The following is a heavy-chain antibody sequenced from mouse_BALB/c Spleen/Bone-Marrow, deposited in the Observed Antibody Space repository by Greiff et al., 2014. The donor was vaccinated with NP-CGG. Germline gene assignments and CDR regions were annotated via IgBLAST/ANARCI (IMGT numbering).Heavy chain of an antibody. Sequence: LVESGAELVRPGTSVKVSCKASGYAFTNYLIEWVKQRPGQGLEWIGMINPGSGGTNYNEEFKGKATLTADKSSSTAYMQLSSLTSDDSAVYFCARRDGPYFDYWGQGTTLTVSS. CDR3: ARRDGPYFDY. D-gene: IGHD1-2*01. CDR1: GYAFTNYL. J-gene: IGHJ2*01. V-gene: IGHV1-54*01. CDR2: INPGSGGT.